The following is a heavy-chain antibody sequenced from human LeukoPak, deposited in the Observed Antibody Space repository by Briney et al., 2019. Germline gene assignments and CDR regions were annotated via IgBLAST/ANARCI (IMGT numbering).Heavy chain of an antibody. CDR2: ISAYNGNT. CDR1: GYTFTSYG. J-gene: IGHJ4*02. CDR3: ARDLSPHGSSSWYGMMGY. V-gene: IGHV1-18*01. Sequence: VASVKVSCKASGYTFTSYGISWVRQAPGQGLEWMGWISAYNGNTNYAQKLQGRVTMTTDTSTSTAYVELRSLRSDDTAVYYCARDLSPHGSSSWYGMMGYWGQGTLVTVSS. D-gene: IGHD6-13*01.